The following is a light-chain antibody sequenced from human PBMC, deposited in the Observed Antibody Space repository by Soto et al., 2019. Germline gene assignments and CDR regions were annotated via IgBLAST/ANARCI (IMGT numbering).Light chain of an antibody. CDR2: DAS. CDR1: QSVSSY. J-gene: IGKJ4*01. Sequence: EIGLTHSPATLSLSPGERATLSCRASQSVSSYLAWYQQKPGQAPRLLIYDASNRATGIPARFSGSGSGTDFTLTISCLEPEDSAVYYCQQRSNWPLTFGGGTRWIS. V-gene: IGKV3-11*01. CDR3: QQRSNWPLT.